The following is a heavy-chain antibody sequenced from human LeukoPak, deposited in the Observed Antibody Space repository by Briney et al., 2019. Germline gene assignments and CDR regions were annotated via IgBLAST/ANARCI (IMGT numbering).Heavy chain of an antibody. CDR2: FDPEDGET. CDR1: GYTLTELS. CDR3: ATGTDYYDSSGYSL. D-gene: IGHD3-22*01. J-gene: IGHJ4*02. Sequence: ASVKVSCKVSGYTLTELSMHCVRHAPGKGLEWMGGFDPEDGETIYAQKFQGRVTMTEDTSTDTAYMELSSLRSEDTAVYYCATGTDYYDSSGYSLWGQGTLVTVSS. V-gene: IGHV1-24*01.